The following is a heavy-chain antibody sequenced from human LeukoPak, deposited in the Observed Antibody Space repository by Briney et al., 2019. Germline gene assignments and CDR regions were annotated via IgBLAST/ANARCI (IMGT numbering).Heavy chain of an antibody. D-gene: IGHD2-15*01. Sequence: GESLKISCKGSGYRFTSDWIGWVRQMPGKGLEWMGIIYPGDSDSRYSPSFQGQVTISADKSVNTAYLQWSSLKASDTAMYYCARLSGRVVCSAGSCYIDSWGQGTLVTVSS. CDR3: ARLSGRVVCSAGSCYIDS. J-gene: IGHJ4*02. V-gene: IGHV5-51*01. CDR1: GYRFTSDW. CDR2: IYPGDSDS.